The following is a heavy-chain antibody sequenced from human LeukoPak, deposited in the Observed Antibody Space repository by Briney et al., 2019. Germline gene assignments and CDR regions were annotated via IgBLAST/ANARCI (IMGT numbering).Heavy chain of an antibody. V-gene: IGHV3-7*01. CDR2: IKQDGSEK. Sequence: PGGSLRLSCAASEFSVGSNYMTWVRQAPGKGLEWVANIKQDGSEKYYVDSVKGRFTISRDNAKNSLYLQMNSLRAEDTAVYYCARVRGYCGGDCYLESAFDIWGQGTMVTVSS. CDR3: ARVRGYCGGDCYLESAFDI. J-gene: IGHJ3*02. CDR1: EFSVGSNY. D-gene: IGHD2-21*02.